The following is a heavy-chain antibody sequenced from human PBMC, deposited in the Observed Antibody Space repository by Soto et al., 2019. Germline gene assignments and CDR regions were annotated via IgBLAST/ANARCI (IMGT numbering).Heavy chain of an antibody. Sequence: QITLRESGPTLVKPTQTLTLTCTFYGFSLSTSGVGVAWIRQPPGKALEWLALIYWDDDKRYSPSLKSRLTLTKNTSKNQVVLTLTSMDPVDTATYFCAQSFGVAVMGYSHHAMEVWGQGTTVTVSS. CDR1: GFSLSTSGVG. CDR3: AQSFGVAVMGYSHHAMEV. D-gene: IGHD3-3*01. V-gene: IGHV2-5*02. CDR2: IYWDDDK. J-gene: IGHJ6*02.